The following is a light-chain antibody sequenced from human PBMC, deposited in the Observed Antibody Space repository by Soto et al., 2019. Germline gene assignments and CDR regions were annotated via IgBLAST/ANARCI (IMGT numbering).Light chain of an antibody. CDR2: DVS. J-gene: IGLJ3*02. CDR3: SSYSSSGTLVL. CDR1: SSDIGGSNS. Sequence: VLTQPASVSGSPGQTIIMSCTGTSSDIGGSNSVSWYQQHPDKAPKLILFDVSHRPSKIPDRFSGSKSGNTASLTISGLQAEDEADYYCSSYSSSGTLVLFGGGTKLTVL. V-gene: IGLV2-14*01.